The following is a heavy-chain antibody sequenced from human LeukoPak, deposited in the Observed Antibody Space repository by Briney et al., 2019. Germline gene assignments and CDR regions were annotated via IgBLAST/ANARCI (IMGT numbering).Heavy chain of an antibody. Sequence: PSETLSLTCTVSGGSISSGDYYWSWIRQPPGKGLEWIGYIYYSGSTYYNPPLKSRVTISVDTSKNQFSLKLSSLTAADTAVYYCARSPPGWYYDNSGQYYFDTWGRGALVTVSS. CDR2: IYYSGST. D-gene: IGHD3-22*01. J-gene: IGHJ4*02. CDR1: GGSISSGDYY. V-gene: IGHV4-30-4*01. CDR3: ARSPPGWYYDNSGQYYFDT.